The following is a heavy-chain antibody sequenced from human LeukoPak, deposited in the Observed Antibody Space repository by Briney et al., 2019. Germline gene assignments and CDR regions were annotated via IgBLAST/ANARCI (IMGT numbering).Heavy chain of an antibody. J-gene: IGHJ4*02. V-gene: IGHV4-39*01. CDR1: GGSISSSSYY. CDR3: ARVSDFWSGYPDY. D-gene: IGHD3-3*01. Sequence: SETLSLTCTVSGGSISSSSYYWGWIRQPPGKGLEWIGSIYYSGSTYYNPSLKSRVTISVDTSKNQFSLKLSSVTAADTAVYYCARVSDFWSGYPDYWGQGTLVTISS. CDR2: IYYSGST.